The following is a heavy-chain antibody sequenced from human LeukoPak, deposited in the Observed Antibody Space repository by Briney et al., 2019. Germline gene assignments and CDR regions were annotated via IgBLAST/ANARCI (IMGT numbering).Heavy chain of an antibody. CDR3: TSSDYTSSDY. CDR2: IDPRSGGT. CDR1: GYTFTDYY. D-gene: IGHD2-2*02. J-gene: IGHJ4*02. V-gene: IGHV1-2*02. Sequence: VASMKVSCKASGYTFTDYYMHWVRQAPGQGLEWMGWIDPRSGGTNFARKFQGRVTMTRDTSISTAYMELSRLTSDDTAVYYCTSSDYTSSDYWGQGTLVTVSP.